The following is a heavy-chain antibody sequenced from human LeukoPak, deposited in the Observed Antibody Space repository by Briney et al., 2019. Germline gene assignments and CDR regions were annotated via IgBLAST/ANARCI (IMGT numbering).Heavy chain of an antibody. CDR1: GFTFSSYS. CDR2: ISSSSSYI. D-gene: IGHD3-3*01. J-gene: IGHJ4*02. Sequence: GGTLRLSCAASGFTFSSYSMNWVRQAPGKGLEWVSSISSSSSYIYYADSVKGRFTTSRNNAKNSLYLQMNSLRAEDTAVYYGARAGGILEWLPRSFDYWGQGTLVTVSS. CDR3: ARAGGILEWLPRSFDY. V-gene: IGHV3-21*01.